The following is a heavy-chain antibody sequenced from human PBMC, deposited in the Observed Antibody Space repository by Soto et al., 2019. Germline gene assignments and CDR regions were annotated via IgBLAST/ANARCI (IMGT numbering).Heavy chain of an antibody. J-gene: IGHJ4*02. CDR2: IYSGGST. CDR1: GFTVSSNY. V-gene: IGHV3-53*02. Sequence: EVQLVETGGGLIQPGGSLRLSCAASGFTVSSNYMSWVRQAPGKGLEWVSVIYSGGSTYYADSVKGRFTISRDNSKNTLYRQMNSLRAEDTAVYYCARARSVGYYGDLGYYFDYWGQGTLVTVSS. CDR3: ARARSVGYYGDLGYYFDY. D-gene: IGHD4-17*01.